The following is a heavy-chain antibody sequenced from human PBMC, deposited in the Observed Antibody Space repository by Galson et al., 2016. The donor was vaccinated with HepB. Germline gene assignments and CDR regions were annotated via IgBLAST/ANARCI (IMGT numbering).Heavy chain of an antibody. CDR3: ASGYYYDSSGYYSDF. V-gene: IGHV3-30-3*02. J-gene: IGHJ4*02. Sequence: SLRLSCAVSAFTFNNYAMHWVRQAPGKGLEWVAFISYDGSNKYYSDSVKGRFAIPRDNSRNTLSLQMNSLRAEDTAVYYCASGYYYDSSGYYSDFWGQGTLVTVSS. D-gene: IGHD3-22*01. CDR2: ISYDGSNK. CDR1: AFTFNNYA.